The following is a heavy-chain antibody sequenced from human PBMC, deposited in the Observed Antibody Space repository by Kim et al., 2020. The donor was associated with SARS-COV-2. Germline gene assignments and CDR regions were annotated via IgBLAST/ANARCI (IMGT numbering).Heavy chain of an antibody. D-gene: IGHD3-9*01. Sequence: GGSLRLSCAASGFTFSSYAMHWVRQAPGKGLEWVAVISYDGSNKYYADSVKGRFTISRDNSKNTLYLQMNSLRAEDTAVYYCARDHNGRYFDWLLQGNYYYGMDVWGQGTTVTVSS. CDR2: ISYDGSNK. CDR3: ARDHNGRYFDWLLQGNYYYGMDV. J-gene: IGHJ6*02. CDR1: GFTFSSYA. V-gene: IGHV3-30*04.